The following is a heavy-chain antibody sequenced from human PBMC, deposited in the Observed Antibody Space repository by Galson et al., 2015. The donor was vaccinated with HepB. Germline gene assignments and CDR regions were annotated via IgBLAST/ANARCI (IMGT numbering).Heavy chain of an antibody. CDR3: ARGTTYYDFWSGSYYYYYMDV. J-gene: IGHJ6*03. D-gene: IGHD3-3*01. CDR1: GGSFSGYY. CDR2: INHSGST. Sequence: ETLSLTCAVYGGSFSGYYWSWIRQPPGKGLEWIGEINHSGSTNYNPSLKSRVTISVDTSKNQFSLKLSSVTAADTAVYYCARGTTYYDFWSGSYYYYYMDVWGKGTTVTVSS. V-gene: IGHV4-34*01.